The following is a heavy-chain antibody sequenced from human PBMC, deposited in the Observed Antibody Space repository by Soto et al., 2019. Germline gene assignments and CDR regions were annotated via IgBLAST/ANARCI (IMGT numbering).Heavy chain of an antibody. CDR3: ARGGGSSGRAGYFDA. V-gene: IGHV3-30-3*01. CDR2: MSYDGNK. J-gene: IGHJ5*02. Sequence: PGGSLRLSCAASGLTFSTSIIHWVRQAPGKGLEWLALMSYDGNKIYADSVKDRFPISRDNSKSTVYLEMNSLTTDDTALYYCARGGGSSGRAGYFDAWGQGTLVTVSS. D-gene: IGHD6-19*01. CDR1: GLTFSTSI.